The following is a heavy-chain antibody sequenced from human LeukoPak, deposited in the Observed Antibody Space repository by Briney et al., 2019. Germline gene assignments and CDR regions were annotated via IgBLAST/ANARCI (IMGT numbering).Heavy chain of an antibody. D-gene: IGHD2-15*01. V-gene: IGHV3-23*01. CDR3: AKAWEGYCSGGSCYYDY. CDR1: GFTFSSYA. J-gene: IGHJ4*02. Sequence: GGSLRLSCAASGFTFSSYAMNWVRQAPGEGLEWGSVISGSGGSTYYADSVKGRFTISRDNSKNTLYLQMNSLRAEDTAVYYCAKAWEGYCSGGSCYYDYWGQGTLVTVSS. CDR2: ISGSGGST.